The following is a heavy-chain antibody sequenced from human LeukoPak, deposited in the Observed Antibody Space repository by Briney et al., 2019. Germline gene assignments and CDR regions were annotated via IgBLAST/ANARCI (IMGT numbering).Heavy chain of an antibody. D-gene: IGHD3-9*01. CDR3: ARHTIRDAFDI. Sequence: GESLQISSKGSGYSFTSYWIGWVRQMPAKGLEWMGIIYPGDSDTRYSPSFQGQVTISADKSISTAHLQWSSLKASDTAMYYCARHTIRDAFDIWGQGTMVTVSS. J-gene: IGHJ3*02. CDR1: GYSFTSYW. CDR2: IYPGDSDT. V-gene: IGHV5-51*01.